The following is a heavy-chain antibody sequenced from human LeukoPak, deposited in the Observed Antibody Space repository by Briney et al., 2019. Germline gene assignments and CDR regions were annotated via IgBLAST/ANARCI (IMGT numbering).Heavy chain of an antibody. D-gene: IGHD6-19*01. Sequence: ASVKVSCKASGYTFTGYYMHWVRQAPGQGLEWMGWINPNSGGTSYAQKFQGRVTMTRDTSISTAYMELSRLRSDDTAVYYCARLAVAGLYYYYYMDVWGKGTTVTVSS. CDR2: INPNSGGT. V-gene: IGHV1-2*02. J-gene: IGHJ6*03. CDR1: GYTFTGYY. CDR3: ARLAVAGLYYYYYMDV.